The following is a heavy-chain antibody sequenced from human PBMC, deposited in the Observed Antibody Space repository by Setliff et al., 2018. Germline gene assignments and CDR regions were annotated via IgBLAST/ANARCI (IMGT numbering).Heavy chain of an antibody. J-gene: IGHJ4*02. D-gene: IGHD3-10*01. Sequence: SETLSLTCAVYGESFSGYFWSWIRQTPEKGLEWIGEISHSGNTNYNPSFKSRVTISIDTSKNQFSLKVNSVTAADTAVYFCARHEFVGGYYGSVTYRHFDYWGQGILVTVSS. CDR3: ARHEFVGGYYGSVTYRHFDY. CDR1: GESFSGYF. V-gene: IGHV4-34*01. CDR2: ISHSGNT.